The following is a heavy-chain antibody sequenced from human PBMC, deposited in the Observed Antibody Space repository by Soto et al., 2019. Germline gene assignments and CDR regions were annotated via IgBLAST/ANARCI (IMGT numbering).Heavy chain of an antibody. V-gene: IGHV5-51*01. CDR1: GYSFTSYW. CDR3: ARGMVDFDGGISVDAFDI. D-gene: IGHD1-26*01. J-gene: IGHJ3*02. CDR2: IYPGDSDT. Sequence: GESLKISCKGSGYSFTSYWIGWVRQMPGKGLEWMGIIYPGDSDTRYSPSFQGQVTISADKSISTAYLQWSSLKASDTAMYYCARGMVDFDGGISVDAFDIWGQGTMVTVSS.